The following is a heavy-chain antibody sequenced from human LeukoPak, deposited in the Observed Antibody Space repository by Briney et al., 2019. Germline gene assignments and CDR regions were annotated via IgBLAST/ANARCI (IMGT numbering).Heavy chain of an antibody. V-gene: IGHV4-39*07. CDR1: GGSVSTSDYY. CDR3: ARVFDS. CDR2: VFYTGKT. Sequence: SETLSLTCTVSGGSVSTSDYYRGWIRQSPVKGLEWIGDVFYTGKTNYNPSLRGRAAISIDTSKNQFSLKLTYVTAADSAVYYCARVFDSWGQGTLVTVSS. J-gene: IGHJ4*02.